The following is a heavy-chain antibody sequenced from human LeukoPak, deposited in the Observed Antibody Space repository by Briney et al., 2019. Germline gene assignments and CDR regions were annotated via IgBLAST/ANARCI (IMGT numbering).Heavy chain of an antibody. CDR1: GYTFTSYD. J-gene: IGHJ6*02. V-gene: IGHV1-8*01. D-gene: IGHD5-24*01. CDR3: AREGRWLQFYYYGMDV. Sequence: ASVKVSCKASGYTFTSYDINWVRQATGQGLEWMGWMNPSSGNTGYAQKFQGRVTMTRNTSISTAYMELSSLRSEDTAVYYCAREGRWLQFYYYGMDVWGQGTTVTVSS. CDR2: MNPSSGNT.